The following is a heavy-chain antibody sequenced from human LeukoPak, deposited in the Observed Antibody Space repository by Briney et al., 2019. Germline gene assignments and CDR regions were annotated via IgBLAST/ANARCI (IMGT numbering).Heavy chain of an antibody. J-gene: IGHJ6*03. V-gene: IGHV4-38-2*01. CDR2: IYHSGRT. Sequence: GSLRLSCAASAFTFSSYAMHWVRQAPGKGLEWIGSIYHSGRTFYNPSLKSRVTISVDTSKNQFSLKLSSVTAADTAVYYCARLPRIGSSGWYVYYYYYMDVWGKGTTVTISS. CDR3: ARLPRIGSSGWYVYYYYYMDV. D-gene: IGHD6-19*01. CDR1: AFTFSSYA.